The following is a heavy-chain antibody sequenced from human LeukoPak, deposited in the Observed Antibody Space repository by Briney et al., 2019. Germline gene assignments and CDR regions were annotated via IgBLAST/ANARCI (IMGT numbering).Heavy chain of an antibody. D-gene: IGHD1-26*01. J-gene: IGHJ4*02. V-gene: IGHV1-2*06. CDR1: GYTFTDYY. Sequence: ASVKVSCKASGYTFTDYYMHWVRQAPGQGLEWMGRINPNSGGTNSAQKFQGRVTMTRDTSISTAYMELRSLRSDDTAVYYCARGRVGAITFDYWGQGTLVTVSS. CDR2: INPNSGGT. CDR3: ARGRVGAITFDY.